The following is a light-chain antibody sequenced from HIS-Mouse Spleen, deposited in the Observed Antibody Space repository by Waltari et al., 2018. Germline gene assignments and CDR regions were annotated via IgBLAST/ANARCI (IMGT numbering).Light chain of an antibody. CDR3: QQYGSSPET. V-gene: IGKV3-20*01. CDR1: QSVSSSY. Sequence: EIGLTQSRGTLSLSRGDRATISCRASQSVSSSYLACYQQQPGQAPRLLIYGASSRATGIPDRFSGSRSGTDFTLTISRLEPEDFAVYYCQQYGSSPETFGQGTKVEIK. J-gene: IGKJ1*01. CDR2: GAS.